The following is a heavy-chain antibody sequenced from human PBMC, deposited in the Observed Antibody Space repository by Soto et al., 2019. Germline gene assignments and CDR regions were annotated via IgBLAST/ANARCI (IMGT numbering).Heavy chain of an antibody. CDR2: ISSSSSTI. J-gene: IGHJ5*02. V-gene: IGHV3-48*01. Sequence: GGSLRLSCAASGFTFSSYSMNWVRQAPGKGLEWVSYISSSSSTIYYADSVKGRFTISRDNAKNSLYLQMNSLRAEDTAVYYCAKKGSNAGFDPWGQGTLVTVSS. CDR3: AKKGSNAGFDP. D-gene: IGHD7-27*01. CDR1: GFTFSSYS.